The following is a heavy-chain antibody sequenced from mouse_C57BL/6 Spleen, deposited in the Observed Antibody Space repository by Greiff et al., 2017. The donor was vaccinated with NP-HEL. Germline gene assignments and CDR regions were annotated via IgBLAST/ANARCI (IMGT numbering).Heavy chain of an antibody. CDR3: ARDSNYIYAMDY. J-gene: IGHJ4*01. CDR2: INPSSGYT. CDR1: GYTFTSYT. Sequence: QVQLQQSGAELARPGASVKMSCKASGYTFTSYTMHWVKQRPGQGLEWIGYINPSSGYTKYNQKFKDKATLTAVKSSSTAYMQLSSLTSEDSAVYYCARDSNYIYAMDYWGRGTSDTVTS. D-gene: IGHD2-5*01. V-gene: IGHV1-4*01.